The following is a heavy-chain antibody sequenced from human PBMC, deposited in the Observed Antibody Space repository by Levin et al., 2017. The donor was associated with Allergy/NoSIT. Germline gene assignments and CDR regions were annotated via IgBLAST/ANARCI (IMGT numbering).Heavy chain of an antibody. D-gene: IGHD3-9*01. Sequence: GESLKISCAASGFTFSSYAMHWVRQAPGKGLEWVAVISYDGSNKYYADSVKGRFTISRDNSKNTLYLQMNSLRAEDTAVYYCAREVWEDGLRYFDWLRYYYYGMDVWGQGTTVTVSS. CDR3: AREVWEDGLRYFDWLRYYYYGMDV. V-gene: IGHV3-30-3*01. CDR2: ISYDGSNK. CDR1: GFTFSSYA. J-gene: IGHJ6*02.